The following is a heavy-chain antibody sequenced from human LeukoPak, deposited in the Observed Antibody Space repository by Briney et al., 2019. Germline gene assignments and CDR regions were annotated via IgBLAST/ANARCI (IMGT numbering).Heavy chain of an antibody. CDR3: ARAVYYDFWSGSPDDAFDI. V-gene: IGHV3-20*01. J-gene: IGHJ3*02. CDR1: GFTFDDHG. D-gene: IGHD3-3*01. CDR2: INWNGGST. Sequence: GGSLRLSCAVSGFTFDDHGMSWVRQAPGKGLEWVSGINWNGGSTGYADSVKGRFIISRDNAKNSLYLQMNSLRAEDTALYHCARAVYYDFWSGSPDDAFDIWGQGTMVTVSS.